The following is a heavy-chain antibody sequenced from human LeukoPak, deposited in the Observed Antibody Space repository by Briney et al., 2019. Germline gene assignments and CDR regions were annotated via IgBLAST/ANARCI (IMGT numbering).Heavy chain of an antibody. Sequence: PGGSLRLSCAASGFTFSNYGMSWVRQAPGKGLEWVSGISGSGDSTDYADSVKGRFTISRDNSKNTLYVQMNSLRAEDTAVYYCAKSLVPRKSRGYWGQGTLVTVSS. J-gene: IGHJ4*02. CDR1: GFTFSNYG. V-gene: IGHV3-23*01. D-gene: IGHD3-16*02. CDR2: ISGSGDST. CDR3: AKSLVPRKSRGY.